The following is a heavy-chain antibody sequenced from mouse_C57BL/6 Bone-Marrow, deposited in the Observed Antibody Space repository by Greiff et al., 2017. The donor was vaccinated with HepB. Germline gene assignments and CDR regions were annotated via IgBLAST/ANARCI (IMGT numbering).Heavy chain of an antibody. CDR3: ARLGD. V-gene: IGHV1-50*01. CDR2: IDPSDSYT. Sequence: VQLQQPGAELVKPGASVKLSCKASGYTFTSYWMQWVKQRPGQGLEWIGEIDPSDSYTNYNQKFKGKATLTVDTSSSTAYMQLSSLTSEDSAVYYCARLGDWGQGTSVTVSS. J-gene: IGHJ4*01. CDR1: GYTFTSYW.